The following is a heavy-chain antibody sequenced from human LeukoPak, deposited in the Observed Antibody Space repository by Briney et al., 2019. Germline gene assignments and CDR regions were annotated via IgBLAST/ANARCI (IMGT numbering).Heavy chain of an antibody. J-gene: IGHJ6*02. Sequence: SETLSLTCTVSGGSISSSNYYWGWIRQPPGKGLEWIGEINHSGSTNYNPSLKSRVTISVDTSKNQFSLKLSSVTAADTAVYYCARGRKERDYDFWSGLQQYYYYGMDVWGQGTTVTVSS. CDR1: GGSISSSNYY. V-gene: IGHV4-39*07. CDR3: ARGRKERDYDFWSGLQQYYYYGMDV. D-gene: IGHD3-3*01. CDR2: INHSGST.